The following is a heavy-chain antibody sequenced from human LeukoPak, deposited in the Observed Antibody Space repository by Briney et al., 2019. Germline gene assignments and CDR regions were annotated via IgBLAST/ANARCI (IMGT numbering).Heavy chain of an antibody. Sequence: GGSLRLSCAASGFTSSSYWMSWVRQAPGKGLEWVANIKQDGSEKYYVDSVKGRFTNSRDNAKNSLYLQMNSLRAEDTAVYYCARPSRYYDILTGSGGAYYFDYWGQGTLVTVSS. D-gene: IGHD3-9*01. J-gene: IGHJ4*02. CDR3: ARPSRYYDILTGSGGAYYFDY. V-gene: IGHV3-7*01. CDR2: IKQDGSEK. CDR1: GFTSSSYW.